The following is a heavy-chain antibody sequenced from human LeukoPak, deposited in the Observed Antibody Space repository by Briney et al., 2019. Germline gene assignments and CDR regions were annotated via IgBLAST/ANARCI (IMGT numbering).Heavy chain of an antibody. V-gene: IGHV4-34*01. J-gene: IGHJ6*02. CDR3: ARIRFLEWLSYYYYHGMDV. CDR2: INHSGST. CDR1: GGSFSAYF. Sequence: KPSETLSLTCAVCGGSFSAYFWTWIRQPPGNGLEWIGEINHSGSTNYNPSLKSRVTISVDTSKNQFSLRLSSVTAADTAVYYCARIRFLEWLSYYYYHGMDVWGQGTTVTVSS. D-gene: IGHD3-3*01.